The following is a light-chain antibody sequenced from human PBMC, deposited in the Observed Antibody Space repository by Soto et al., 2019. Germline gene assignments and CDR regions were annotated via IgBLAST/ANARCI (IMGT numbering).Light chain of an antibody. Sequence: EIVMTQSPATLSVSPGERATLSCRASQSVRDTYLAWYQQKPGQAPSLIIYGASNRATGVPDRFSGSGSGTDFNLTISRLEPEDVAVYYCQQYGSSRWTLGQGTKVDI. J-gene: IGKJ1*01. CDR2: GAS. V-gene: IGKV3-20*01. CDR1: QSVRDTY. CDR3: QQYGSSRWT.